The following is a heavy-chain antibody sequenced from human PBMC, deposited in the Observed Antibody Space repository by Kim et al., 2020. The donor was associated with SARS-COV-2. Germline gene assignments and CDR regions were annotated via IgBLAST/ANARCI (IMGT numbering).Heavy chain of an antibody. J-gene: IGHJ6*02. CDR2: INPSGGST. D-gene: IGHD1-1*01. V-gene: IGHV1-46*01. CDR1: GYTFTSYY. Sequence: ASVKVSCKASGYTFTSYYMHWVRQAPGQGLEWMGIINPSGGSTSYAQKFQGRVTMTRDTSTSTVYMELSSLRSEDTAVYYCARDLTVTLEMDYYYGMDVWGQGTTVIVSS. CDR3: ARDLTVTLEMDYYYGMDV.